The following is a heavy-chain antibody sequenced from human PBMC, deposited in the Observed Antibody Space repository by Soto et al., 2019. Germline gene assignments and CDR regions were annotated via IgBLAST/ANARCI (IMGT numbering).Heavy chain of an antibody. V-gene: IGHV3-74*01. CDR3: ARDPAKKGRNYYHYGMDV. CDR1: GFTFSSYW. CDR2: INSDGSST. Sequence: GGSLRLSCAASGFTFSSYWMHWVRQAPGKGLVWVSRINSDGSSTSYADSVKGRFTISRDNAKNTLYLQMNSLRAEDTAVYYCARDPAKKGRNYYHYGMDVWGQGTTVTVSS. J-gene: IGHJ6*02.